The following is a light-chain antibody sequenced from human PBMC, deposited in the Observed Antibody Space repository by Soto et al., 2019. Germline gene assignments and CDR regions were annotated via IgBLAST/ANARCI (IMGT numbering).Light chain of an antibody. CDR1: SRDLRTFHY. CDR2: DVT. J-gene: IGLJ3*02. Sequence: QSALTQPRSVSGSPGQAVTISCAAASRDLRTFHYVSWYQQHPGKAPKNIIYDVTKRPSGVPDRFSGSKSGNTASLAISGLQSEDEADYYCGAWDDTLNGWVFGGGTKLTVL. V-gene: IGLV2-11*01. CDR3: GAWDDTLNGWV.